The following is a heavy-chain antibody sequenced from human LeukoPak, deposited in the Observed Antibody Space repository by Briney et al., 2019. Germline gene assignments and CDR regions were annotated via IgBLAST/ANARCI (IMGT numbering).Heavy chain of an antibody. D-gene: IGHD6-19*01. CDR1: GGSISSSSYY. CDR3: ARSSGWGVEVFDY. Sequence: PSETLSLTCTVSGGSISSSSYYWGWIRQPPGKGLEWIGSIYYSGSTYYNPSLKSRVTISVDTSKNQFSLKLSSVTAADTAVYYCARSSGWGVEVFDYWGRGTLVTVSS. CDR2: IYYSGST. V-gene: IGHV4-39*07. J-gene: IGHJ4*02.